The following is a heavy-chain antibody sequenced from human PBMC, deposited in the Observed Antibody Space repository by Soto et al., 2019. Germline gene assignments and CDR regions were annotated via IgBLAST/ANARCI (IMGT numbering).Heavy chain of an antibody. D-gene: IGHD3-3*01. CDR3: AKDMVFGVVNYYYGMDV. CDR2: ISYDGSNK. CDR1: GFTFSSYG. V-gene: IGHV3-30*18. Sequence: SLRLSCAASGFTFSSYGMHGVRQAPGKVLEWVAVISYDGSNKYYADSVKGRFTISRDNSKNTLYLQMNSLRAEDTAVYYCAKDMVFGVVNYYYGMDVWGQGTTVTVSS. J-gene: IGHJ6*02.